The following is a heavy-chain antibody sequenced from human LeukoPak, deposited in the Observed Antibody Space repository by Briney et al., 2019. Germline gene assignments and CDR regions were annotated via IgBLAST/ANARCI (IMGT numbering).Heavy chain of an antibody. J-gene: IGHJ4*02. V-gene: IGHV5-51*01. D-gene: IGHD1-1*01. Sequence: GESLKISCKGSGYSFPTYWIGWVRQMPGGGLEWMGIFYPGDSDTRYSPSFQGQVTFSADRSISTAYLQWSGLKASDTAIYYCARGGTTEYDYWGQGTLVTVSS. CDR2: FYPGDSDT. CDR1: GYSFPTYW. CDR3: ARGGTTEYDY.